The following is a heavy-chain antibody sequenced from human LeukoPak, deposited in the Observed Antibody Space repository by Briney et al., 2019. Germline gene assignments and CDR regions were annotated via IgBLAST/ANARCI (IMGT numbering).Heavy chain of an antibody. D-gene: IGHD2-2*01. J-gene: IGHJ6*03. CDR3: ARVTHIDVVVPEAGGYYYYYMDV. CDR2: IYYSGST. CDR1: GGSISSYY. Sequence: KPSETLSLTCTVSGGSISSYYWSWIRQPPGKGLEWIGYIYYSGSTNYNPSLKSRVTISVDTSKNQFSLKLSSVTAADTAVYYCARVTHIDVVVPEAGGYYYYYMDVWGKGTTVTVSS. V-gene: IGHV4-59*01.